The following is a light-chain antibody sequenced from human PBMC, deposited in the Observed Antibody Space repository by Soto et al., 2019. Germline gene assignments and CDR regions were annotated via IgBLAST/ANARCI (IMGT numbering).Light chain of an antibody. J-gene: IGKJ1*01. CDR2: KAS. Sequence: DIQMTQSPSTLSASVGDRVAITCRASESISIWLAWYQQKPGKAPKLLIYKASSLESGVPSRFSGSGSGTEFTLTISSLQPDDSATYYCQQYNDYCWTFGQGTKVEIK. CDR1: ESISIW. V-gene: IGKV1-5*03. CDR3: QQYNDYCWT.